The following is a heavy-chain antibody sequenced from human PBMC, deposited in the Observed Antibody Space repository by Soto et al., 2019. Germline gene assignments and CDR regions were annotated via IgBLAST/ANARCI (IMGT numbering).Heavy chain of an antibody. J-gene: IGHJ3*02. CDR1: GGSIRSGGYY. CDR2: IYYSGST. D-gene: IGHD3-16*02. V-gene: IGHV4-31*02. Sequence: SEPLSLTCTVSGGSIRSGGYYWSWIRQHSGRGLEWLGYIYYSGSTYYNPSLKSRVTISGDTSKNQSSLTLSSVTAADPAVYYWARAYEYVWGSYRVINAFDIWGQGTMV. CDR3: ARAYEYVWGSYRVINAFDI.